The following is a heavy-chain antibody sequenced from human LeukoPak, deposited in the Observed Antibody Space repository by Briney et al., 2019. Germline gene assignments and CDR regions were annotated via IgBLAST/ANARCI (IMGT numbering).Heavy chain of an antibody. D-gene: IGHD2-15*01. J-gene: IGHJ3*02. V-gene: IGHV3-53*01. CDR3: ARGYCSGGSCYPDAFDI. CDR2: IYSGGST. CDR1: GFTVSSNY. Sequence: GGSLRLSCAASGFTVSSNYMSWVRQAPGKGLEWVSVIYSGGSTYYADSVKGRFTISRDNSKNTLYLQMNSLRAEDTAVYYCARGYCSGGSCYPDAFDIWGQGTMVTVSS.